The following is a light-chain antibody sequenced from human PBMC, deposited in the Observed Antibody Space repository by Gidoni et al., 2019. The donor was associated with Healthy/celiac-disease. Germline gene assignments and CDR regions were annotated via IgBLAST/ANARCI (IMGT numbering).Light chain of an antibody. Sequence: IVMTQSPATLSVSPGERATLSCRARQSVSSNLAWYQQKPGQAPRLLIYGAPTRATGIPARFSGSGSGTEFTLTLSSLQSEDFAVYYCQQYNNWPPLTFGGGTKVEIK. CDR2: GAP. J-gene: IGKJ4*01. CDR1: QSVSSN. CDR3: QQYNNWPPLT. V-gene: IGKV3-15*01.